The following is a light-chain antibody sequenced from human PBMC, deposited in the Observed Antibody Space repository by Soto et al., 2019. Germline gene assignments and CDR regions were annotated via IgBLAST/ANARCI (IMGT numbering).Light chain of an antibody. Sequence: QSALTQPPSASGTPGQRVTISCSGSSPNIGSNTVNWYRQLPGRAPKLLIYSHNQRPSGVPDRFSGSRSGTSASLAISGLQSEDEADYYCATWDDSRNGVVFGGGTKVIVL. V-gene: IGLV1-44*01. CDR1: SPNIGSNT. CDR2: SHN. CDR3: ATWDDSRNGVV. J-gene: IGLJ3*02.